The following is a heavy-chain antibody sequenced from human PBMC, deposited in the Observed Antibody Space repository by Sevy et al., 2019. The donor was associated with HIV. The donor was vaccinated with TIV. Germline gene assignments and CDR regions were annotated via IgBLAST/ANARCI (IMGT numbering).Heavy chain of an antibody. Sequence: GGCLRLSCAASGFTFSSYAMSWVRQAPGKGLEWVSAISGSGGSTYYADSVKGRFTISRDNSKNTLYLQMNSLRAEDTAVYYCAKGGRIAAAGTGFDYWGQGTLVTVSS. CDR1: GFTFSSYA. CDR2: ISGSGGST. D-gene: IGHD6-13*01. V-gene: IGHV3-23*01. CDR3: AKGGRIAAAGTGFDY. J-gene: IGHJ4*02.